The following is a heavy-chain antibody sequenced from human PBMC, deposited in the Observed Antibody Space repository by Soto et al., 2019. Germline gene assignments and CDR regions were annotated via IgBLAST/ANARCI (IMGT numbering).Heavy chain of an antibody. J-gene: IGHJ4*02. Sequence: QVQLVESGGGVVQPGRSLRLSCAASGFIFRNFGMHWVRRAPGKGLEWVASISGDGNDKYYPDSMKGRFTISRDNFNNTLYLQLNSLSPEDPAVYHCVQGASTAHQPLDSWGQGVLVTVSS. CDR3: VQGASTAHQPLDS. D-gene: IGHD1-26*01. V-gene: IGHV3-30*03. CDR1: GFIFRNFG. CDR2: ISGDGNDK.